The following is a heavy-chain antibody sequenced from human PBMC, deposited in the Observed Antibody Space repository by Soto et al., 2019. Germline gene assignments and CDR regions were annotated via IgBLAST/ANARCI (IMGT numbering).Heavy chain of an antibody. Sequence: EVQLAESGGGLVQPGGSLRLSCVASGFTFSSYWMHWVRQAPGKGLVWVSRINSDGSRTDYADSVKGRFTIYRENAENRLYVQMTSMRAEDAAEYWCSRERELLMAGYYYGMDVWGQGTTVTVSS. V-gene: IGHV3-74*01. CDR1: GFTFSSYW. CDR2: INSDGSRT. J-gene: IGHJ6*02. CDR3: SRERELLMAGYYYGMDV. D-gene: IGHD1-26*01.